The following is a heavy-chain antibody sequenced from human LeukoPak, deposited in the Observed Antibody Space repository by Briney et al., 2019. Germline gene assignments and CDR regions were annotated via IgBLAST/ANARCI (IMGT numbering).Heavy chain of an antibody. Sequence: SETLSLTCTVSGGSISGGYWSWIRQPPGKGLEWMGYIYYSGSTNYNPSLNSRVTMSADTSKNQFSLRLNSVTAADTAVYYCARHGGGNSIYYLDYWGQGALVTVSS. J-gene: IGHJ4*02. CDR3: ARHGGGNSIYYLDY. V-gene: IGHV4-59*08. CDR2: IYYSGST. CDR1: GGSISGGY. D-gene: IGHD4-23*01.